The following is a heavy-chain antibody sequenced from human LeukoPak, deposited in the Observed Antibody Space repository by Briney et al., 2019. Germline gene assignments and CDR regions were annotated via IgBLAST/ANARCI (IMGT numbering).Heavy chain of an antibody. CDR3: ARAGIVVVPAAHTLDV. D-gene: IGHD2-2*01. CDR2: ISYDGSNK. CDR1: GFTFSSYA. J-gene: IGHJ6*04. V-gene: IGHV3-30*01. Sequence: GGSLRLSCAASGFTFSSYAMHWVRQAPGKGLEWVAVISYDGSNKYYADSVKGRFTISRDNSKNTLYLQMNSLGAEDTAVYYCARAGIVVVPAAHTLDVWGKGTTVTVSS.